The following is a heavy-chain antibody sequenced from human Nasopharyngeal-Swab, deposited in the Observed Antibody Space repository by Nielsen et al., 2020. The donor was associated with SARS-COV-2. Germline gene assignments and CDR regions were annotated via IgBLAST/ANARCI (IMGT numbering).Heavy chain of an antibody. Sequence: SETLSLTCTVSGGSISSGSYYWSWIRQPAGKGLEWIGRIYTSGSTNYNPSLKSRVTISVDTSKNQFSLQLSSVTAADTAVYYCARDEEYSSSVKFHYYYGMDVWGQGTTVTVSS. CDR1: GGSISSGSYY. CDR2: IYTSGST. V-gene: IGHV4-61*02. D-gene: IGHD6-6*01. J-gene: IGHJ6*02. CDR3: ARDEEYSSSVKFHYYYGMDV.